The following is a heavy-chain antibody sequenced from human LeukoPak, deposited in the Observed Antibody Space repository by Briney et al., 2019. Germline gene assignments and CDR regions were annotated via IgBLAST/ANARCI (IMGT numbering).Heavy chain of an antibody. J-gene: IGHJ4*02. Sequence: ASAKVSCKASGYTFTSYGISWVRQAPGQGLEWMGWISGNNGNTNYGENFQGRVTVTTDTSTSTSYMELRSLRSDDTALYYCVRDQSPGLFDYWGQGTLITVSS. CDR2: ISGNNGNT. CDR1: GYTFTSYG. CDR3: VRDQSPGLFDY. V-gene: IGHV1-18*01.